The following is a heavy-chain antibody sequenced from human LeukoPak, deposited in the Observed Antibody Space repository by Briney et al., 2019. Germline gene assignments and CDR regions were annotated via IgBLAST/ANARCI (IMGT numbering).Heavy chain of an antibody. J-gene: IGHJ4*02. V-gene: IGHV4-31*03. D-gene: IGHD5-24*01. CDR2: IYYSGST. CDR1: GGSISSGGYY. CDR3: ARGAEMATISPNLIDY. Sequence: PSQTLSLTCTVSGGSISSGGYYWSWIRQHPGKGLEWIGYIYYSGSTYYNPSLKSRVTISVDTSKNQFSLKLSSVTAADTAVYYCARGAEMATISPNLIDYWGQGTLVTVSS.